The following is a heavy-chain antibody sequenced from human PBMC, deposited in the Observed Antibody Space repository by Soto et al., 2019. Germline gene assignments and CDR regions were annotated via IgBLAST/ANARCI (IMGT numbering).Heavy chain of an antibody. V-gene: IGHV3-23*01. CDR2: ITIGGGA. Sequence: GESLKISCAVSGFIFSNYAMNWVRQAPGKGLEWVSVITIGGGATYADSVKGRFIISRDNSRNTLYLQMNSLRVEDTAVYYCAKEFPGSLYYWGQGTLVTVSS. D-gene: IGHD6-19*01. CDR3: AKEFPGSLYY. J-gene: IGHJ4*02. CDR1: GFIFSNYA.